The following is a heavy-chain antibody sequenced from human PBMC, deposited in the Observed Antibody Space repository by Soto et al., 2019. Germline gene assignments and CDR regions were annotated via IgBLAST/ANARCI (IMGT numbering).Heavy chain of an antibody. V-gene: IGHV5-51*01. CDR1: GYSFTSYW. D-gene: IGHD2-2*02. CDR2: IYPGDSDT. Sequence: PGESLKISCKGSGYSFTSYWIGWVRQMPGKGLEWMGIIYPGDSDTRYSPSFQGQVTISADKSISTAYLQWSSLKASDTAMYYCARLAGYCSSTSCYTPQYYYYYGMDVWGQGTTVTVSS. J-gene: IGHJ6*02. CDR3: ARLAGYCSSTSCYTPQYYYYYGMDV.